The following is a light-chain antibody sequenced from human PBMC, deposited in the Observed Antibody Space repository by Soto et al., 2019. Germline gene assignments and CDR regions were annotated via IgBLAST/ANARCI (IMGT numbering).Light chain of an antibody. Sequence: EVVLTQSRATLSLSPGEIATLSCRASQSVSSYLAWYQQKPGQAPRLLIYDASNRATGIPARFSGSGSGTDFTLTISSLEPEHFAVYYCQQRSNWPPSITFGQGTRLEIK. CDR1: QSVSSY. CDR3: QQRSNWPPSIT. J-gene: IGKJ5*01. V-gene: IGKV3-11*01. CDR2: DAS.